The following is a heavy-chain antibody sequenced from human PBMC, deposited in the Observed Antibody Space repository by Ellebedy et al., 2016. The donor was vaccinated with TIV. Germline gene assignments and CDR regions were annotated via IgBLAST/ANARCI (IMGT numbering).Heavy chain of an antibody. Sequence: AASVQVSCKASGYTFTSYFMYWVRQAPGQGLAWLGIINPNSGDASYVQKLQGRVTLTRDTSTSTVYMELSSLRSDDTAVYFCARPIGYYFDYWGQGTLVTVSS. CDR3: ARPIGYYFDY. D-gene: IGHD1-26*01. CDR1: GYTFTSYF. CDR2: INPNSGDA. J-gene: IGHJ4*02. V-gene: IGHV1-46*04.